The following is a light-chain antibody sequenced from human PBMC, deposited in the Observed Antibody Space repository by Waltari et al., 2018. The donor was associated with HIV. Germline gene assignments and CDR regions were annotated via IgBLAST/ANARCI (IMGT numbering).Light chain of an antibody. J-gene: IGLJ2*01. CDR1: SSDVGTYNY. Sequence: QSALTQPASVSGSPGQSITISCTGTSSDVGTYNYVSWYQQHPRKVPKLVIFDVTKRPSGVSDRFSGSKSGNTASLTISGLQAEDEADYYCCTYAVIVVFGGGTKLTVL. V-gene: IGLV2-23*02. CDR3: CTYAVIVV. CDR2: DVT.